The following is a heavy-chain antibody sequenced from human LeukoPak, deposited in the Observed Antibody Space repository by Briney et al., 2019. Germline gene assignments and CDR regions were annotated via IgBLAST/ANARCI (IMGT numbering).Heavy chain of an antibody. Sequence: ASVKVSCKASGYIFSRYAIHWMRQAPGQRLEWEGWINAGDGNARYSQSFQDRITISRDTSANTVYMELSSLRSEDTAAYYCASDREYFGSGSVFFFYYAVDVWGQGTTVTVSS. CDR2: INAGDGNA. CDR1: GYIFSRYA. J-gene: IGHJ6*02. CDR3: ASDREYFGSGSVFFFYYAVDV. D-gene: IGHD3-10*01. V-gene: IGHV1-3*01.